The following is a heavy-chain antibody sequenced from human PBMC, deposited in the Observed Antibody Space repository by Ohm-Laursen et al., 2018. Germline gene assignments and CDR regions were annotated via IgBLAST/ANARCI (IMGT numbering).Heavy chain of an antibody. D-gene: IGHD6-19*01. J-gene: IGHJ6*02. V-gene: IGHV4-38-2*01. Sequence: SDTLSLTCVVSGYFISNGYYWGWIRQPPGKGLEWIGSIFHSGTTYYNPSLQSRVTMSVDTSKNQISLTLTSVAAADTAVYYCARVRAVAGYYGMDAWGQGTTATVSS. CDR2: IFHSGTT. CDR1: GYFISNGYY. CDR3: ARVRAVAGYYGMDA.